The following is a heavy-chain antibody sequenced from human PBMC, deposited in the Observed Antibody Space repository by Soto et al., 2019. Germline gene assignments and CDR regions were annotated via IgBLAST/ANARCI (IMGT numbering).Heavy chain of an antibody. V-gene: IGHV3-30-3*01. CDR3: CGSHVLRFLEWLWGFDT. J-gene: IGHJ5*02. CDR1: GFTFSSYA. Sequence: GGSLRLSCAASGFTFSSYAMHWVRQAPGKGLEWVAVISYDGSNKYYADSVKGRFTISRDNSKNTLYLQMDSLRAEDTAVYYCCGSHVLRFLEWLWGFDTWGQGTLATVSS. D-gene: IGHD3-3*01. CDR2: ISYDGSNK.